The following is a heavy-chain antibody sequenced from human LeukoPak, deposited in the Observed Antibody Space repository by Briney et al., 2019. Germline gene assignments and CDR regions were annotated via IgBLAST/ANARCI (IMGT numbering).Heavy chain of an antibody. CDR3: ARLGSDEMTTVTGDDY. CDR2: INHSGST. D-gene: IGHD4-17*01. J-gene: IGHJ4*02. V-gene: IGHV4-34*01. Sequence: SETLSLTCAVSGGSISSGGYSWSWIRQPPGKGLEWIGEINHSGSTNYNPSLKSRVTISVDTSKNQFSLKLSSVTAADTAVYYCARLGSDEMTTVTGDDYWGQGTLVTVSS. CDR1: GGSISSGGYS.